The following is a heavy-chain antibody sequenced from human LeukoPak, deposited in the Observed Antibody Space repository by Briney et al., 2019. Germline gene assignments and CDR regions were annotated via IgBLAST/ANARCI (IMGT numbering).Heavy chain of an antibody. CDR1: GYSFTSYW. J-gene: IGHJ4*02. CDR2: IFPGDSET. D-gene: IGHD1/OR15-1a*01. Sequence: GESLKISCKGPGYSFTSYWIGWVRQLPGKGLEWMGLIFPGDSETIYSPSLQGQVTISADKSINTAYLRWSSLKASDTAMYYCATSESQTRFDYWGQGTLVTVSS. CDR3: ATSESQTRFDY. V-gene: IGHV5-51*01.